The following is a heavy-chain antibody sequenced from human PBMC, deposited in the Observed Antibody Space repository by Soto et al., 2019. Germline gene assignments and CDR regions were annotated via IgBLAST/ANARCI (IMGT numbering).Heavy chain of an antibody. CDR3: ARESREYCSGGSCYSSDVDAFDI. CDR1: GYTFTSYA. CDR2: INAGNGNT. Sequence: GASVKVSCKASGYTFTSYAMHWVRQAPGQRLEWMGWINAGNGNTKYSQKFQGRVTITRDTSASTAYMELSSLRSEDTAVYYCARESREYCSGGSCYSSDVDAFDIWGQGTMVTVSS. J-gene: IGHJ3*02. D-gene: IGHD2-15*01. V-gene: IGHV1-3*01.